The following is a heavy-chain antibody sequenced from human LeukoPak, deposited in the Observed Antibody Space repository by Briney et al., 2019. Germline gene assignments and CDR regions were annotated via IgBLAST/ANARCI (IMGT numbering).Heavy chain of an antibody. CDR3: ARVITRAFDI. V-gene: IGHV1-46*01. D-gene: IGHD3-22*01. J-gene: IGHJ3*02. CDR1: GYTFTSYY. Sequence: ASVKVSCKTSGYTFTSYYMHWVRQAPGQGLEWMGIINPSGGSTGYAQKFQGRVTMTRDTSTSTVYMELSSLRSEDTAVYYCARVITRAFDIWGQGTMVTVSS. CDR2: INPSGGST.